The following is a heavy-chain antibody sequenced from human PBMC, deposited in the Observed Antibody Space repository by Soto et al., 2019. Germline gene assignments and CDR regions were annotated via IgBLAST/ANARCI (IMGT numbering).Heavy chain of an antibody. D-gene: IGHD2-2*01. CDR1: GFTFSSYA. J-gene: IGHJ6*02. Sequence: GGSLRLSCGASGFTFSSYAMNWVRQAPGKGLEWVSAISGSGGSTYYADSVKGRFTISRDNSKNTLYLQMNSLRAEDTAVYYCAKRDCSSTSCYYYGRAVWGQGTTVTVSS. V-gene: IGHV3-23*01. CDR3: AKRDCSSTSCYYYGRAV. CDR2: ISGSGGST.